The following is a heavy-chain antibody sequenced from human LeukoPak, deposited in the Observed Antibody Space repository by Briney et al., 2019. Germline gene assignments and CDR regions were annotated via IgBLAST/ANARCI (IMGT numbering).Heavy chain of an antibody. CDR1: GYTFTGYY. V-gene: IGHV1-2*02. J-gene: IGHJ6*02. CDR3: PSVYYGSLYYYGMDV. CDR2: INPNSGGT. D-gene: IGHD3-10*01. Sequence: ASVKVSCKASGYTFTGYYMHWVRQAPGQGLEWMGWINPNSGGTNYAQKFQGRVTMTRDTSISTAYMELSRLRSDDTAVYYCPSVYYGSLYYYGMDVWGQGTTVTVSS.